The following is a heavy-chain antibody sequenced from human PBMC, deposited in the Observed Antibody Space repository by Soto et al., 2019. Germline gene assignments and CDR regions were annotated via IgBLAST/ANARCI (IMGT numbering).Heavy chain of an antibody. Sequence: PGGSLRLSCAASGFTFSSYGMHWVRQAPGKGLEWVAVIWYDGSNKYYADSVKGRFTISRDNSKDTLYLQMNSLRAEDTAVYYXARDGGGSYFSYYYGMDVWGQGTTVTVSS. V-gene: IGHV3-33*01. CDR1: GFTFSSYG. CDR3: ARDGGGSYFSYYYGMDV. D-gene: IGHD1-26*01. CDR2: IWYDGSNK. J-gene: IGHJ6*02.